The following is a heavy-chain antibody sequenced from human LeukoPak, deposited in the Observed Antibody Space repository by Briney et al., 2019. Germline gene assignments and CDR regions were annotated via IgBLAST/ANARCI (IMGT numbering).Heavy chain of an antibody. CDR1: GGTFSSYA. V-gene: IGHV1-69*06. Sequence: GASVKVSCKASGGTFSSYAISWVRQAPGQRLEWMGRIIPIFGTANYAQKFQGRVTITADKSTSTAYMELSSLRSEDTAVYYCARALGYYDSSGLDYWGQGTLVTVSS. CDR3: ARALGYYDSSGLDY. J-gene: IGHJ4*02. CDR2: IIPIFGTA. D-gene: IGHD3-22*01.